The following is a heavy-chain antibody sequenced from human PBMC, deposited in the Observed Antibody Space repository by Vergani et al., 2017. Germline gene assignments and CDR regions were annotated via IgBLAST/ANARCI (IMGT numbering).Heavy chain of an antibody. CDR1: GYTFTSYG. V-gene: IGHV1-18*01. Sequence: QVQLVPSGAEVKTPGASVKVSCKASGYTFTSYGISWVRQAPGQGLEWMGWVSAYNGNPNYAQELQGRVTMTTDTSTSTAYMELRSLRSEDTAVYYCARGGWFWEYYYYCGMEVWSQGTTVTVSS. J-gene: IGHJ6*02. CDR3: ARGGWFWEYYYYCGMEV. CDR2: VSAYNGNP. D-gene: IGHD6-19*01.